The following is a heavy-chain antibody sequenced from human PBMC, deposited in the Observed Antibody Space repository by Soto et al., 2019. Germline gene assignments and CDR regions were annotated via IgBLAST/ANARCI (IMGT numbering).Heavy chain of an antibody. Sequence: PSETLSLTCTVSGGSISSYYWSWIRQPPGKGLELIGYIYYSGSTNYNPSLKGRVTISVDTSKNQFSLKLSSVTAADTAVYYCARRGYYAISAFDIWGQGTMVTVSS. CDR3: ARRGYYAISAFDI. CDR2: IYYSGST. D-gene: IGHD2-8*01. J-gene: IGHJ3*02. V-gene: IGHV4-59*08. CDR1: GGSISSYY.